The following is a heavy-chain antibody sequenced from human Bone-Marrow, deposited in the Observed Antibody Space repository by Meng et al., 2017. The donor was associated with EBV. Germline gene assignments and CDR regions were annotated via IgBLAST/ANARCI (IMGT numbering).Heavy chain of an antibody. CDR3: ARTYTVTTGWFDP. Sequence: QVTFLVSVRLPVNATQSLPLSRSSCQVSMNSSVYYWCWTLQPPGKALESIGYIYYSGSTYYNPSLKSRVTISVDTSKNHFSLKLSSVTAADTAVYYCARTYTVTTGWFDPWGQGTLVTVSS. CDR2: IYYSGST. D-gene: IGHD4-17*01. J-gene: IGHJ5*02. V-gene: IGHV4-30-4*01. CDR1: QVSMNSSVYY.